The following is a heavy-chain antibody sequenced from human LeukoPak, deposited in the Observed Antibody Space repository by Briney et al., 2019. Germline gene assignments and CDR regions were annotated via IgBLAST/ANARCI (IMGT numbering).Heavy chain of an antibody. V-gene: IGHV3-7*01. D-gene: IGHD2-2*01. J-gene: IGHJ6*02. CDR2: IKQDGSEK. CDR3: ARDIVVVPAALYYYYYYGMDV. CDR1: GFTFSSYW. Sequence: GGSLRLSCAASGFTFSSYWMSWVRQAPGKGLEWVANIKQDGSEKYYVDSVKGRFTISRDSAKNSLYLQMNSLRAEDTAVYYCARDIVVVPAALYYYYYYGMDVWGQGTTVTVSS.